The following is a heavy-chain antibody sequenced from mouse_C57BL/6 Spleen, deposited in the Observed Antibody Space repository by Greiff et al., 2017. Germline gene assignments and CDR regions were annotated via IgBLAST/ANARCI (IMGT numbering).Heavy chain of an antibody. CDR1: GFTFSSYT. CDR3: ARRAGLRRRRYYVDY. V-gene: IGHV5-9*01. CDR2: ISAGGGNT. Sequence: EVKVVESGGGLVKPGGSLKLSCAASGFTFSSYTMSWVRQTPEKRLEWVATISAGGGNTYYPDSVKGRFTISIDNAKNTLYLQMSSLMSEDTALYYCARRAGLRRRRYYVDYWGQGTTLTVSS. D-gene: IGHD2-2*01. J-gene: IGHJ2*01.